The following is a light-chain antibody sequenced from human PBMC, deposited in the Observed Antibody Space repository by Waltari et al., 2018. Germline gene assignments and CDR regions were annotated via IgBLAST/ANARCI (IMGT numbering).Light chain of an antibody. CDR3: QVWDSSSDHWV. V-gene: IGLV3-21*04. Sequence: SYVLTQPLSVSVAPGKTARITCGGKNIGSKSVHWYQQKPGQAPVLVIYYDSDRPSGIPERFSGSNSGNTATLTISRVEAGDEADYYCQVWDSSSDHWVFGGGTKLTVL. CDR1: NIGSKS. CDR2: YDS. J-gene: IGLJ3*02.